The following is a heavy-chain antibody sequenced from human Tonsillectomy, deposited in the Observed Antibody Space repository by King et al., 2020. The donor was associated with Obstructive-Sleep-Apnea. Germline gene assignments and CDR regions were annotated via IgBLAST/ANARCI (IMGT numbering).Heavy chain of an antibody. CDR3: ARAGVSSSRSWYLFDY. CDR1: GYTFTGYY. J-gene: IGHJ4*02. CDR2: INPNSGDT. V-gene: IGHV1-2*02. Sequence: QLVQSGAEVKNPGASVKVSCKASGYTFTGYYMHWVRQAPGQGLEWMGWINPNSGDTNYAQNFQGSVTMTRDTSISTAYMELSRLRSDDTAVYYCARAGVSSSRSWYLFDYWGQGTLVTVSS. D-gene: IGHD6-13*01.